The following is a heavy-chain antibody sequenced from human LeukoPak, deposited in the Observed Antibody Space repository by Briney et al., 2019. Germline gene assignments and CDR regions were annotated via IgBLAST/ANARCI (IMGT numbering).Heavy chain of an antibody. CDR3: ARDPRLFASSGYIDY. J-gene: IGHJ4*02. CDR1: GFTFSDYY. Sequence: GGSLRLSCAASGFTFSDYYMSWIRQAPGKGLEWVSYISCSGSTIYYADSVKGRFTISRDNAKNSLYLQMNSLRAEDTAVYYCARDPRLFASSGYIDYWGQGTLVTVSS. CDR2: ISCSGSTI. D-gene: IGHD3-22*01. V-gene: IGHV3-11*04.